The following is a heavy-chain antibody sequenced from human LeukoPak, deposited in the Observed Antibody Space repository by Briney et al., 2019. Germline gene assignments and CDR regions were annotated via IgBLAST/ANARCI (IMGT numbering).Heavy chain of an antibody. CDR1: GYSISSGYY. CDR2: IYHSGST. CDR3: ASSLIAVAGDNYFDY. Sequence: SETLSLTCTVSGYSISSGYYWGWIRQPPGKGLEWIGSIYHSGSTYYNPSLKSRVTISVETSKNQFSLKLSSVTAADTAVYYCASSLIAVAGDNYFDYWGQGTLVTVSS. J-gene: IGHJ4*02. D-gene: IGHD6-19*01. V-gene: IGHV4-38-2*02.